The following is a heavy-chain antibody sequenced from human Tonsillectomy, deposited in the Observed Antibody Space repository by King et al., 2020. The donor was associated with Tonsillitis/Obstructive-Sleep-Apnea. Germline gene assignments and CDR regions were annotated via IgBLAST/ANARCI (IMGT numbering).Heavy chain of an antibody. V-gene: IGHV4-59*08. D-gene: IGHD6-13*01. CDR3: ARRGAAAKFDP. CDR2: IYYSGST. J-gene: IGHJ5*02. CDR1: GGSISSYY. Sequence: VQLQESGPGLVKPSETLSLTCTVSGGSISSYYWSWIRQPPGKGLEWIGYIYYSGSTNYNSSLKSRVTISVDTSKSQFSLKLSSVTAADTAVYYCARRGAAAKFDPWGQGTLVTVSS.